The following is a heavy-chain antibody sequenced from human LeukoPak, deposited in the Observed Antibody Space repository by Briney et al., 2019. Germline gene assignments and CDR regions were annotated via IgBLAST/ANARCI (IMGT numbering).Heavy chain of an antibody. D-gene: IGHD2/OR15-2a*01. CDR3: ARDNSVENIAWWFDP. V-gene: IGHV1-69*06. CDR1: GGTFSSYA. Sequence: SVKVSCKASGGTFSSYAVSWVRQTPGQGLEWLGGIIPVFGTTTYAQKFQDKVTMTADKSTNTAYLQISSLTSDDTAVYYCARDNSVENIAWWFDPWGQGTLVTVSS. CDR2: IIPVFGTT. J-gene: IGHJ5*02.